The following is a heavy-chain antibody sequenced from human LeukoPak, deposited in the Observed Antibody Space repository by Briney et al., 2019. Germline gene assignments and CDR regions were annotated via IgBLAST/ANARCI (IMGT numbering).Heavy chain of an antibody. J-gene: IGHJ6*03. Sequence: ASVKVSCKASGGTFSSYAISWVRQAPGQGLEWMGGIIPIFGTANYAQKFQGRVTITTDESTSTAYMELSSLRSEDTAVYYCARTDCSSTSCYYYYMDVWGKGTTVTVSS. CDR1: GGTFSSYA. V-gene: IGHV1-69*05. CDR2: IIPIFGTA. CDR3: ARTDCSSTSCYYYYMDV. D-gene: IGHD2-2*01.